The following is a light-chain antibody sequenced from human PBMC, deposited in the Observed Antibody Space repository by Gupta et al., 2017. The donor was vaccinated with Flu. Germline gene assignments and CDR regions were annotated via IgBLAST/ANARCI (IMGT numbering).Light chain of an antibody. CDR1: SSDVGGYNY. J-gene: IGLJ2*01. V-gene: IGLV2-14*01. CDR2: EVS. CDR3: SSYTSSIFVV. Sequence: QSALTQPASVSGSPGQSITISCTGTSSDVGGYNYVSWYPQHPGKAPKLMIYEVSNRPSGVSNRFSGSKSGNTASLTISGLQAEDEADYYCSSYTSSIFVVFGGGTKLTVL.